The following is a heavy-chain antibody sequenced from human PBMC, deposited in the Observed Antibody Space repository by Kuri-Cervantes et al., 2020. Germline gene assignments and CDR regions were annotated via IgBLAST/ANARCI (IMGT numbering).Heavy chain of an antibody. Sequence: GESLKISCAASGFTVSSYGMHWVRQAPGKGLEWVAVISYDGSNKYYADSVKGRFTISRDNSKNTLYLQMNSLRAEDTAVYYCAKDHSGWDETPDYWGQGTLVTVSS. D-gene: IGHD6-19*01. CDR2: ISYDGSNK. CDR1: GFTVSSYG. CDR3: AKDHSGWDETPDY. J-gene: IGHJ4*02. V-gene: IGHV3-30*18.